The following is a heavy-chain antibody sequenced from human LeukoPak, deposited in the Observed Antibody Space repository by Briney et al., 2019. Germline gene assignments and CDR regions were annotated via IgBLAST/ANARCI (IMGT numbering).Heavy chain of an antibody. CDR3: ARARGSGSYYGHDYYYYYYMDV. CDR1: GFTFSDYY. D-gene: IGHD3-10*01. V-gene: IGHV3-11*01. CDR2: ISSSGGTI. J-gene: IGHJ6*03. Sequence: GGSLRLSCAASGFTFSDYYTSWIRQAPGKGLEWVSYISSSGGTIYYADSVKGRFTISRDNAKNSLYLQMNSLRAEDTAVYYCARARGSGSYYGHDYYYYYYMDVWGQGTTVTVSS.